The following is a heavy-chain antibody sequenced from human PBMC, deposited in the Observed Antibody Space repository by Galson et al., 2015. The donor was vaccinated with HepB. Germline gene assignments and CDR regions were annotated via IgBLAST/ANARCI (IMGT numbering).Heavy chain of an antibody. J-gene: IGHJ4*02. CDR3: AKDNQAGDYDYVWGSFRYASDY. CDR1: GFTFSSYT. CDR2: ISTDSSTI. D-gene: IGHD3-16*02. Sequence: SLRLSCAASGFTFSSYTMNWVRQAPGKGLEWLSYISTDSSTIYYADSVKGRFTVSRDNARNSLYLQMNSLRAEDTAVYYCAKDNQAGDYDYVWGSFRYASDYWGQGTLVTVSS. V-gene: IGHV3-48*04.